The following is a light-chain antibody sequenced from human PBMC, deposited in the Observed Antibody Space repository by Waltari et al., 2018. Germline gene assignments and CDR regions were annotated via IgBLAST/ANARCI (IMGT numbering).Light chain of an antibody. Sequence: SYELTQPPSVSVSPGQTARITCSGEALPKKYAYWYQQKSGQAPRLVIYEASKRPSGIPERFSGSSSGTMATLTISGAQVEDEADYYCYSTDSSGNHVVFGGGTKLTVL. CDR2: EAS. V-gene: IGLV3-10*01. CDR1: ALPKKY. CDR3: YSTDSSGNHVV. J-gene: IGLJ2*01.